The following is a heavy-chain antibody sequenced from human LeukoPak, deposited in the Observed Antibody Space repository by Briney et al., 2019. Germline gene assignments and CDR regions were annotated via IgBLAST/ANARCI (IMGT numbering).Heavy chain of an antibody. Sequence: GASVKVSCKASVYTFTNFYIHWVRQAPRQGLEWMGWMNPNSGDTSYAREFQDRVTMTRDTSLSTAYMELSRLRSDDTAVYFCARRPINCIITNCYVDYWGQGTLVTVSS. V-gene: IGHV1-2*02. CDR1: VYTFTNFY. CDR2: MNPNSGDT. CDR3: ARRPINCIITNCYVDY. D-gene: IGHD2-2*01. J-gene: IGHJ4*02.